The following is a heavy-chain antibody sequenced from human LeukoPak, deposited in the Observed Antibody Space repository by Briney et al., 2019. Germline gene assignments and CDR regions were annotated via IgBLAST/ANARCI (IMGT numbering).Heavy chain of an antibody. J-gene: IGHJ4*02. V-gene: IGHV4-4*07. D-gene: IGHD2-2*01. CDR1: GSSISNYY. CDR3: ARLRIVPTYYFDY. CDR2: MSSSGTT. Sequence: SETLSLTCSVSGSSISNYYWSWIRQSAGKGLEWIGRMSSSGTTNYNPSLESRVTISVDTSKNQFSLKLSSVTAADTAVYYCARLRIVPTYYFDYWGQGTLVTVSS.